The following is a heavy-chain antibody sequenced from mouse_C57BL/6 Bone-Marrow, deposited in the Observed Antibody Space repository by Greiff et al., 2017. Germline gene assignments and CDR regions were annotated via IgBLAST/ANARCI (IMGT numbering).Heavy chain of an antibody. CDR3: ARAYGYEAMDY. J-gene: IGHJ4*01. Sequence: EVMLVESGGGLVKPGGSLKLSCAASGFTFSDYGMHWVRQAPEKGLKWVAYISSGSSTIYYADTVKGRFTISRDNAKNTMFLQMTSLRSEDTAMYYCARAYGYEAMDYWGQGTSVTVSS. D-gene: IGHD1-1*02. V-gene: IGHV5-17*01. CDR1: GFTFSDYG. CDR2: ISSGSSTI.